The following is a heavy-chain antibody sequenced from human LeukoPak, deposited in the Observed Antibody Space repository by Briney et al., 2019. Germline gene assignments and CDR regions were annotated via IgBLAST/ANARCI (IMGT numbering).Heavy chain of an antibody. Sequence: LAGGSLRLSCAASGFTFSSYAMSWVRQAPGKGLEWVSAISGSGGSTYYADSVKGRFTISRDNSKNTLYLQMNSLRAEDTAVYYCAKDPSYYYDSSGYHDYWGQGTLVTVSS. CDR2: ISGSGGST. J-gene: IGHJ4*02. CDR1: GFTFSSYA. CDR3: AKDPSYYYDSSGYHDY. V-gene: IGHV3-23*01. D-gene: IGHD3-22*01.